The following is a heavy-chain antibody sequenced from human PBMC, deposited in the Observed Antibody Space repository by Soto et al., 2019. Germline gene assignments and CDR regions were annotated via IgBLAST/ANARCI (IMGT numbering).Heavy chain of an antibody. V-gene: IGHV1-3*01. CDR2: INAGNGNT. D-gene: IGHD2-2*01. J-gene: IGHJ5*02. Sequence: ASVKVSCKASGYTFTSYAMHWVRQAPGQSLEWMGWINAGNGNTKYSQKFQGRVTITRDTSASTAYMELSSLRSEDTAVYYCARDRGVVPAAIGYWFDPWGQGTLVTVSS. CDR1: GYTFTSYA. CDR3: ARDRGVVPAAIGYWFDP.